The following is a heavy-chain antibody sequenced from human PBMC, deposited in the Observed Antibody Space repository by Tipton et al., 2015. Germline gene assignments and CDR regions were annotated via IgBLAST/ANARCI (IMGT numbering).Heavy chain of an antibody. CDR3: ARDLEHGMDV. D-gene: IGHD5-24*01. CDR2: ISYSGST. J-gene: IGHJ6*02. Sequence: LRLSCTVSGGSVSTSNYYWGWIRQSPGKGLEWIGYISYSGSTHYNPSLKRRVTISLDTSKNQFSLTLNSVTAADTAVYYCARDLEHGMDVWGQGPTVSVSS. CDR1: GGSVSTSNYY. V-gene: IGHV4-61*01.